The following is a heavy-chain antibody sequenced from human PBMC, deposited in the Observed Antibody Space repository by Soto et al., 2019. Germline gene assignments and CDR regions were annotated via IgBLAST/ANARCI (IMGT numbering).Heavy chain of an antibody. CDR3: ARQKRGLLWFGEHPDAFDI. CDR1: GGSISSSSYY. V-gene: IGHV4-39*01. CDR2: IYYSGST. J-gene: IGHJ3*02. Sequence: QLQLQESGPGLVKPSETLSLTCTVSGGSISSSSYYWGWIRQPPGKGLEWIGSIYYSGSTYYNPSLKRRVTISVDTSKNQFSLKLSSVTAADTAVYYCARQKRGLLWFGEHPDAFDIWGQGTMVTVSS. D-gene: IGHD3-10*01.